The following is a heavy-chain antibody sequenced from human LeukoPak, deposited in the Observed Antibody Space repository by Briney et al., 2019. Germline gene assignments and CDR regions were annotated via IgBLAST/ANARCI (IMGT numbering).Heavy chain of an antibody. CDR1: GFTFSRYV. CDR2: ISSNGGST. J-gene: IGHJ3*02. CDR3: AREALGSGWYDDAFDI. V-gene: IGHV3-64*01. Sequence: TGGSLRLSCAASGFTFSRYVMHWVRQAPGKGLEYVSAISSNGGSTYYANSVKGRFTISRDNTKNTLYLQMGSLRAEDTAVYYCAREALGSGWYDDAFDIWGQGTMVTVSS. D-gene: IGHD6-19*01.